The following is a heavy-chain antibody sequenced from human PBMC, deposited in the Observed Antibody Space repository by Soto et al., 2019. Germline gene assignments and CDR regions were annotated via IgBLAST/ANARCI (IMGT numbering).Heavy chain of an antibody. Sequence: QLQLQESGSGLVKPSQTLSLTCAVSGGSISSGGYSWSWIRQPPGKGLEWSGYIYQSRSTYYNPSLTSRVTIPVDRATNQCTPKLSSVTAADPAAYSCARVPDYWGQGTLVTVSS. V-gene: IGHV4-30-2*01. CDR2: IYQSRST. J-gene: IGHJ4*02. CDR3: ARVPDY. CDR1: GGSISSGGYS.